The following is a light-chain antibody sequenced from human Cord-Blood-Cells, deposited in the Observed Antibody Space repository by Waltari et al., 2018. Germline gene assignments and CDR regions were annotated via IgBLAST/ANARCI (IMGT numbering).Light chain of an antibody. CDR2: DVS. Sequence: QSALTQPASVSGSPGQSITISCTGTSSDVGGYNSVSWYQKHPGKAPKLRIYDVSNRPSGVSNRFSGSKSGNTASLTISGLQAEDEADYYCSSYTSSSTYVFGTGTKVTVL. V-gene: IGLV2-14*03. CDR1: SSDVGGYNS. CDR3: SSYTSSSTYV. J-gene: IGLJ1*01.